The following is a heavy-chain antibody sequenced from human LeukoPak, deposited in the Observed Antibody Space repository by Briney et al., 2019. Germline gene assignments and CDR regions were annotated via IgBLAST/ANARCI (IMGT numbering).Heavy chain of an antibody. J-gene: IGHJ4*02. V-gene: IGHV4-34*01. CDR1: GGSFSGYY. Sequence: PSETLSLTCAVYGGSFSGYYWSWIRQPPGKGLEWIGEINHSGSTNYNPSLKSRVTISVDTSKNQFSLKLSSVTAADTAVYYCARDAGATQAIDYWGQGTLVTVSS. CDR2: INHSGST. CDR3: ARDAGATQAIDY. D-gene: IGHD1-26*01.